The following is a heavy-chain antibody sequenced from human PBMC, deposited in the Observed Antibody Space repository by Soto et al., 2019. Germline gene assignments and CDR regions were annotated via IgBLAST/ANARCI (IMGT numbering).Heavy chain of an antibody. J-gene: IGHJ3*02. V-gene: IGHV3-23*01. Sequence: EVQLLESGGGLVQPGGSLRLSCAASGFTFSSYAMSWVRQATGKGLEWVSAISGSGGSTYYADSVKGRFTISRDNSTNTLYLQMNSLRAEDTAVYYCAKLTGWFGAFDIWGQGTMVTVSS. CDR3: AKLTGWFGAFDI. CDR2: ISGSGGST. CDR1: GFTFSSYA. D-gene: IGHD3-10*01.